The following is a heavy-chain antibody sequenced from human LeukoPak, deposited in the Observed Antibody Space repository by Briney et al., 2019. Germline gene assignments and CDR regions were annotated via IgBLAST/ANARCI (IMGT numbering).Heavy chain of an antibody. Sequence: GGSLRFSCAASGFTFSSYAMSWVRQAPGKGLEWVSAISGSGGSTYYADSVKGRFTISRDNSKNTLYLQMNSLRAEDTAVYYCAKDRIAARPGPYYFDYWGQGTLVTVSS. CDR1: GFTFSSYA. CDR3: AKDRIAARPGPYYFDY. CDR2: ISGSGGST. J-gene: IGHJ4*02. V-gene: IGHV3-23*01. D-gene: IGHD6-6*01.